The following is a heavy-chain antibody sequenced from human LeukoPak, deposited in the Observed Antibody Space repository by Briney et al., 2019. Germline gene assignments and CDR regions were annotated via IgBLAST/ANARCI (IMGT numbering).Heavy chain of an antibody. Sequence: SETLSLTCTVSGGSISSLDYFWGWIRQPPGKDLEWIGSIYYSGSTYYNPSLKSRVTISVDTSKNQFSLKLSSVTAADTAVYYCARLIRGYKTSRFDYWGQGTLVTVSS. CDR1: GGSISSLDYF. CDR2: IYYSGST. J-gene: IGHJ4*02. V-gene: IGHV4-39*01. D-gene: IGHD5-18*01. CDR3: ARLIRGYKTSRFDY.